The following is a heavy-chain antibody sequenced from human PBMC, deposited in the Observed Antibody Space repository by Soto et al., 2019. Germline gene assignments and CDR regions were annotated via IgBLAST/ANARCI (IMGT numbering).Heavy chain of an antibody. D-gene: IGHD2-15*01. CDR3: ARVKGGHPRFDY. J-gene: IGHJ4*02. CDR1: GFTFSSYA. Sequence: QVQLVESGGGVVQPGRSLRLSCAASGFTFSSYAMHWVRQAPGKGLEWVAVISYDGSNKYYADSVKGRFTISRDNSKNTLYLQMNSLRAEDTAVYYYARVKGGHPRFDYWGQGTLVTVSS. V-gene: IGHV3-30-3*01. CDR2: ISYDGSNK.